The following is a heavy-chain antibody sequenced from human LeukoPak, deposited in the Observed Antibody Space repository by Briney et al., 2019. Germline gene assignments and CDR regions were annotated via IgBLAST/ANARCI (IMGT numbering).Heavy chain of an antibody. D-gene: IGHD2-2*01. J-gene: IGHJ4*02. V-gene: IGHV4-30-2*01. CDR1: GGSISSGGYS. Sequence: SQTLSLTCAVSGGSISSGGYSWSWIRQPPGTGLEWIGYIYHSGSTYYNPSLKGRVTIPVDRSKNHFSLKLSSVTAADTAVYYCARGRTSWTDYWGQGTLVTVSS. CDR3: ARGRTSWTDY. CDR2: IYHSGST.